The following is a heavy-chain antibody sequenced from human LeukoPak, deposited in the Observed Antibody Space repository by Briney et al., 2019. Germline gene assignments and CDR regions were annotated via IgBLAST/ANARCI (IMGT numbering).Heavy chain of an antibody. Sequence: PGGSLRLSCAASVFTFSSYSMIWVRQAPGKGLEWVANINRDGSEKYYVDSVKGRFTISRDNAKNSLYLQMNSLRAEDTSVYYCERVLVGGTNWFEPWGQGTRVTVSS. V-gene: IGHV3-7*01. J-gene: IGHJ5*02. CDR3: ERVLVGGTNWFEP. D-gene: IGHD1-26*01. CDR1: VFTFSSYS. CDR2: INRDGSEK.